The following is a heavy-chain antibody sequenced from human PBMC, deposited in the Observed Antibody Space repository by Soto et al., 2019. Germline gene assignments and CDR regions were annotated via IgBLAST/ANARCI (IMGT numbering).Heavy chain of an antibody. CDR1: GFIFSNYG. V-gene: IGHV3-48*02. J-gene: IGHJ4*02. D-gene: IGHD3-22*01. CDR3: AVVRLLGGSSGWGFSY. CDR2: VGASATSR. Sequence: EVQLVESGGGLVQPGGSLRLSCAASGFIFSNYGMHWVRQAPGTGLEWISYVGASATSRYYADSVKGRFTISRDNAKNSLYRQMTSLRDEDTAVYFCAVVRLLGGSSGWGFSYWGQGSLVTVSS.